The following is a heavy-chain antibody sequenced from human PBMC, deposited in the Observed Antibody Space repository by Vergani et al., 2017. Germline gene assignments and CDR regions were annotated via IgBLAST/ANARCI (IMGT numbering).Heavy chain of an antibody. J-gene: IGHJ4*02. V-gene: IGHV3-23*01. Sequence: EVKLLQSGGGVIQPGGSVRLSCAASGFTFSACPMTWVRQAPGKGLEWVSAICARYPSTYYADSVKGRFTISRDNSKNMLYLQMNSLRAEDTAVYYCARLSYDTTPYLQGGYDCWGQGTLVSVSS. CDR1: GFTFSACP. D-gene: IGHD3-22*01. CDR3: ARLSYDTTPYLQGGYDC. CDR2: ICARYPST.